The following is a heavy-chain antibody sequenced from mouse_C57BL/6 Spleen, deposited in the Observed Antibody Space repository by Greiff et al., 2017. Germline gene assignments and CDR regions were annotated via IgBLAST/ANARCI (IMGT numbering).Heavy chain of an antibody. D-gene: IGHD4-1*01. V-gene: IGHV1-82*01. CDR2: IYPGDGDT. CDR3: AREGGTGRDYYAMDY. CDR1: GYAFSSSW. Sequence: VQLVESGPELVKPGASVKISCKASGYAFSSSWMNWVKQRPGKGLEWIGRIYPGDGDTNYNGKFKGKATLTADKSSSTAYMQLSSLTSEDSAVYFCAREGGTGRDYYAMDYWGQGTSVTVSS. J-gene: IGHJ4*01.